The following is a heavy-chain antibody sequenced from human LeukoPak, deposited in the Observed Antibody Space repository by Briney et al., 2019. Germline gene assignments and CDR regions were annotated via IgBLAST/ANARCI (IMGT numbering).Heavy chain of an antibody. CDR1: GFTFSSYG. CDR3: ARDRRTYYYDSTSGMDV. D-gene: IGHD3-22*01. CDR2: IWYDGSNK. V-gene: IGHV3-33*01. J-gene: IGHJ6*01. Sequence: GGPLRLSCAASGFTFSSYGMHWVRQAPGKGLEWVAVIWYDGSNKYYADSVKGRFTISRDNSKNTLFLQMDSLRAEDTAVYYCARDRRTYYYDSTSGMDVWGQGTTVTVSS.